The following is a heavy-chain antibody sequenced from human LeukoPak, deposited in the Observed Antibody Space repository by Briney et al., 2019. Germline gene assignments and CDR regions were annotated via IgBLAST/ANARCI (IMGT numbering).Heavy chain of an antibody. CDR3: ARGVGYSYGFDY. D-gene: IGHD5-18*01. Sequence: SETLSLTCTVSGGSISSYHWSWIRQPPGKGLEWIGYIYYSGSTNYNPSLKSRVTISVDTSKNQFSLKLSSVTAADTAVYYCARGVGYSYGFDYWGQGTLVTVSS. CDR2: IYYSGST. CDR1: GGSISSYH. J-gene: IGHJ4*02. V-gene: IGHV4-59*01.